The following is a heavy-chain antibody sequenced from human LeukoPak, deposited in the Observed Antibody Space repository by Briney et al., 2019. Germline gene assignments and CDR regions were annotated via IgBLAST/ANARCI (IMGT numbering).Heavy chain of an antibody. CDR3: ARQCSIISCL. Sequence: PGGSLRLSCAASGFAFSTYAMSWVRQAPGKGLEWVSATSGNGVKTYYADSVKGRFTISRDNAKSSLYLQMDSLRAEDTAIYYCARQCSIISCLWGQGTLVTVSS. J-gene: IGHJ4*02. V-gene: IGHV3-23*01. CDR2: TSGNGVKT. D-gene: IGHD2-2*01. CDR1: GFAFSTYA.